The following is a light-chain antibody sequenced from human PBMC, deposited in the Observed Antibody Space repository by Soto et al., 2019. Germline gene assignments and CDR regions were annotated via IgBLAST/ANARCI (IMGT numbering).Light chain of an antibody. CDR2: DTS. Sequence: EIILPQSPATLYVSPGERATLSCRASQSLTSNLAWYQKRPGQAPRLLIYDTSNRATDIPARFSGSGSGTEFTLNIASLPSEDFAVYYCQQYNHWPRMLSSGGGTRV. CDR1: QSLTSN. J-gene: IGKJ4*01. CDR3: QQYNHWPRMLS. V-gene: IGKV3-15*01.